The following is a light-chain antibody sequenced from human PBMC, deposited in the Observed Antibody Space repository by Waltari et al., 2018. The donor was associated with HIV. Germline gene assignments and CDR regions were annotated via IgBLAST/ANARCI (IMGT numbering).Light chain of an antibody. CDR2: GAS. CDR1: QYISSH. CDR3: HQRRDWPPSVS. Sequence: EIVLTQSPVTLSLSPGESATLPCWASQYISSHLAWYQQKPGQAPRLLISGASNRAAGIPARFSGSGSGTDFTLTITSLEPEDFAVYYCHQRRDWPPSVSFGGGTKVEIK. V-gene: IGKV3-11*01. J-gene: IGKJ4*01.